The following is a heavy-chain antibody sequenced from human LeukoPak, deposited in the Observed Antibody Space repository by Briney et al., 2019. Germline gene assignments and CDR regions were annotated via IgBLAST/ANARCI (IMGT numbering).Heavy chain of an antibody. J-gene: IGHJ3*02. CDR3: AKALGDYGDSQDAFDI. CDR2: ISSSSSYI. Sequence: GGSLRLSCAASGFTFSSYSMNWVRQAPGKGLEWISSISSSSSYIYYAGSVKGRFTISRHNAKNSLYLQMNSLRAEDTALYYCAKALGDYGDSQDAFDIWGQGTMVTVSS. CDR1: GFTFSSYS. V-gene: IGHV3-21*04. D-gene: IGHD4-17*01.